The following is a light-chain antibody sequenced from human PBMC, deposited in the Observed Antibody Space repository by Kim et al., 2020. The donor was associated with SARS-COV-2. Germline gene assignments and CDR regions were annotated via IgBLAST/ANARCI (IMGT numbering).Light chain of an antibody. CDR2: QDS. CDR1: KLGDKY. CDR3: QAWDSSTGV. Sequence: SYELTQQPSVSVYKGQRASITCSGDKLGDKYACWYQQKPGQSTVMVIYQDSKRPSGIPERFSGSNSGNTATLTISWTQAMDEADYYCQAWDSSTGVFGTGSNVTVL. V-gene: IGLV3-1*01. J-gene: IGLJ1*01.